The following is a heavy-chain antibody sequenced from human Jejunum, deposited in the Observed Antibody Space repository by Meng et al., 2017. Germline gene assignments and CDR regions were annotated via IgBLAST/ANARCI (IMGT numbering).Heavy chain of an antibody. V-gene: IGHV1-2*02. CDR1: GYTFTSYY. Sequence: QVQLVQSGAEVLKPGASVKVSCKTSGYTFTSYYLHWVRQAPGQGLQWMGLINPSTRYTLYSQKFQGRVTITRDRSITTAYLDLTRLTSDDTAMYFCARVGSTNSPADYWGQGTLVTVSS. CDR3: ARVGSTNSPADY. CDR2: INPSTRYT. D-gene: IGHD1-26*01. J-gene: IGHJ4*02.